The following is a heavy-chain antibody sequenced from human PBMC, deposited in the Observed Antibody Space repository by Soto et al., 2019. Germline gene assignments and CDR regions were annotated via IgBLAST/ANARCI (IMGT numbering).Heavy chain of an antibody. CDR3: ARYRSEAVDGYTIDN. D-gene: IGHD1-1*01. J-gene: IGHJ4*02. Sequence: PSETLSLTCTVSGFSISSNYWTWIRQPPGKGLEWIVYVYNSGSTNYNPSLKSRVTISEDTSKSQFSLKVNSMTAADTAVYYCARYRSEAVDGYTIDNWGQGILVTVSS. V-gene: IGHV4-59*01. CDR2: VYNSGST. CDR1: GFSISSNY.